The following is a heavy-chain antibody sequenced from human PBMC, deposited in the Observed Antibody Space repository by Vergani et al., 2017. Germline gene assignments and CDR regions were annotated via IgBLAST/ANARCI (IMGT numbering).Heavy chain of an antibody. CDR1: GFTFSSYA. CDR3: ARSESHYYYYMDV. CDR2: ISYDGSNK. Sequence: QVQLVESGGGVVQPGRSLRLSCAASGFTFSSYAMHWVRQAPGKGLEWVAVISYDGSNKYYADSVKGRFNISRYNSKNTLYLQMNSLRAEDTAVYYCARSESHYYYYMDVWGKGTTVTVSS. J-gene: IGHJ6*03. V-gene: IGHV3-30-3*01.